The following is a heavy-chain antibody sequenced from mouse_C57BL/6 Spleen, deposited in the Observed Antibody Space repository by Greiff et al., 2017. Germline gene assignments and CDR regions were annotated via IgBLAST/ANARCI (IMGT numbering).Heavy chain of an antibody. J-gene: IGHJ1*03. CDR3: ARNYDYDGPYWYCDV. V-gene: IGHV1-22*01. CDR2: INPNNGGT. D-gene: IGHD2-4*01. Sequence: VQLKQSGPELVKPGASVKMSCKASGYTFTDYNMHWVKQSHGQSLEWIGYINPNNGGTSYNQKFKGKATLTVNKSSSTAYMELRSLTSEDSAVYDGARNYDYDGPYWYCDVWGTGTTVTVSS. CDR1: GYTFTDYN.